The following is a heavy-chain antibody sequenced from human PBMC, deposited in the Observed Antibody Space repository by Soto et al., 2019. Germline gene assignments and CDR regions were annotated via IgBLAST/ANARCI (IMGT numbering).Heavy chain of an antibody. J-gene: IGHJ6*02. CDR1: GYTFTGYY. Sequence: ASVKVSCKASGYTFTGYYMHWVRQAPGQGLEWMGWINPNSGGTNYAQKFQGWVTMTRDTSISTAYMELSRLRSDDTAVYYCARDLGGAVAETHHYYYYGMDVWGQGTTVTVSS. CDR3: ARDLGGAVAETHHYYYYGMDV. V-gene: IGHV1-2*04. D-gene: IGHD6-19*01. CDR2: INPNSGGT.